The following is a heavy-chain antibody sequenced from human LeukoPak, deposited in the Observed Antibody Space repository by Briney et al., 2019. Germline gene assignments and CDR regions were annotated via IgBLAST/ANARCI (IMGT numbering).Heavy chain of an antibody. Sequence: SQTLSLTCTVSGGSISSGGYYWSWIRQHPGKGLEWMGYIYYSGSTYYNPSLKSRVTISVDTSKNQFSLKLNSVTAADTAVYYCAREASGSYSGFDYWGQGTLVTVSS. J-gene: IGHJ4*02. D-gene: IGHD1-26*01. CDR1: GGSISSGGYY. V-gene: IGHV4-31*03. CDR3: AREASGSYSGFDY. CDR2: IYYSGST.